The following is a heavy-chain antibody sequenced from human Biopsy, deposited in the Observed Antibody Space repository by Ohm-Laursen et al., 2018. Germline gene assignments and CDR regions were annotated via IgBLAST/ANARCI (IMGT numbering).Heavy chain of an antibody. J-gene: IGHJ6*02. V-gene: IGHV4-4*09. CDR2: IHHSGST. CDR1: GVSITAYY. D-gene: IGHD2-15*01. Sequence: TLSLTCTVSGVSITAYYWSWIRQPPGKGLECIGNIHHSGSTNYNPSLKSRLTISVDTSKNQFSLKLSSVTAADTAVYYCARMDCSGGSCHYYSYSMDVWGQGTTVTVSS. CDR3: ARMDCSGGSCHYYSYSMDV.